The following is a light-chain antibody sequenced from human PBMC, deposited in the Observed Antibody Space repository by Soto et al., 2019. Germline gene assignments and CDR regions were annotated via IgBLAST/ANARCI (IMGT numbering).Light chain of an antibody. Sequence: QSVLTQPPSVSGAPGQRVTISCTGSSSNIGAGYDVHWYQHLPGTAPKLLIYGNSNRPSGVPDRFSASKSGTSASLAITGLQAEDETDYYCQSYDSSLSVVFGGGTQLTVL. V-gene: IGLV1-40*01. CDR3: QSYDSSLSVV. J-gene: IGLJ2*01. CDR1: SSNIGAGYD. CDR2: GNS.